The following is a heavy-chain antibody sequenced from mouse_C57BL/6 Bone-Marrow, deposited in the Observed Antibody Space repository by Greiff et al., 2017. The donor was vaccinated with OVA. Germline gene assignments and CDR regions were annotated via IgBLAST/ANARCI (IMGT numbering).Heavy chain of an antibody. J-gene: IGHJ4*01. Sequence: VQLQQSGAELVKPGASVKLSCTASGFNIKDYYMHWVKQRTEQGLEWIGRIDPEDGDTKYAPKFQGKATITADTSSNTAYLQLSSLTSEDTAVDYCARGDWDYYAMDYWGQGTSVTVSS. CDR2: IDPEDGDT. V-gene: IGHV14-2*01. CDR1: GFNIKDYY. CDR3: ARGDWDYYAMDY. D-gene: IGHD4-1*01.